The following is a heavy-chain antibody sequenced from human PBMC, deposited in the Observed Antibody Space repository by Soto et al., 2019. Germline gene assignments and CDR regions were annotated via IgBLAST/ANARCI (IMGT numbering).Heavy chain of an antibody. CDR3: AAESYGSGRLNDY. CDR2: INPNSGGT. D-gene: IGHD3-10*01. Sequence: ASVKVSCKASGYTFAGYYMHWVRQAPGQGLEWMGWINPNSGGTNYAQKFQGWVTITRDMSTSTAYMELSSLRSEDTAVYYCAAESYGSGRLNDYWGQGTLVTVSS. V-gene: IGHV1-2*04. CDR1: GYTFAGYY. J-gene: IGHJ4*02.